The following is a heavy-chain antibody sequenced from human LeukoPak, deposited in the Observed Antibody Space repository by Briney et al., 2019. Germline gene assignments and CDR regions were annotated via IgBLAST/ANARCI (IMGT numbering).Heavy chain of an antibody. D-gene: IGHD5-24*01. V-gene: IGHV1-69*13. J-gene: IGHJ4*02. CDR3: ARGPLSRVGDGYNLPDY. CDR2: IIPIFGTA. CDR1: GGTFTSYA. Sequence: SVKVSCKASGGTFTSYAISWVRHAPGQGLEWMGGIIPIFGTANYAQKFQGRVTITADESTSTAYMELSSLRSEDTAVYYCARGPLSRVGDGYNLPDYWGQGTLVTVSS.